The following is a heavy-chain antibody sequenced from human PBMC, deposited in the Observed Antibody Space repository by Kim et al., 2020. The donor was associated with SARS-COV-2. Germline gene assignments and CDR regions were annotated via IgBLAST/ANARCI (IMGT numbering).Heavy chain of an antibody. CDR1: GGSISSSSYY. Sequence: SETLSLTCTVSGGSISSSSYYWGWIRQPPGKGLEWIGSIYYSGSTYYNPSLKSRVTISVDTSKNQFSLKLSSVTAADTAVYYCARNYGSGSYTYYYGMDVWGQGTTVTVSS. CDR2: IYYSGST. CDR3: ARNYGSGSYTYYYGMDV. J-gene: IGHJ6*02. V-gene: IGHV4-39*01. D-gene: IGHD3-10*01.